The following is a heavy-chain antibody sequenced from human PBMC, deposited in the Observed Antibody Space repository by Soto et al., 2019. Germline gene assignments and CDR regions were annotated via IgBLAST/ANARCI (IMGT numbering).Heavy chain of an antibody. CDR2: INPSGGST. CDR3: ARGLEDTARVRAMDV. D-gene: IGHD5-18*01. Sequence: GASVKVSCKASGYTFTSYYMHWVRQAPGQGLEWMGIINPSGGSTSYAQKFQGRVTMTRDTSTSTVYMELSSLRSEDTAVYYCARGLEDTARVRAMDVWGQGTTVTVSS. CDR1: GYTFTSYY. J-gene: IGHJ6*02. V-gene: IGHV1-46*01.